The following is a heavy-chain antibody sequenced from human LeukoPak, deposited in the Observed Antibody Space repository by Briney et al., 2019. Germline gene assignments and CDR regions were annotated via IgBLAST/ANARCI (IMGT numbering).Heavy chain of an antibody. CDR3: AGGYSNALDY. CDR2: ISSSGSTI. Sequence: GGSLRLSCAASGFTFSSYEMNWVRQAPGKGLEWVSYISSSGSTIYYADSVKGRFTISRDNAKNSLYLQMNSLRAEDTAVYYCAGGYSNALDYWGQGTLVTVSS. CDR1: GFTFSSYE. D-gene: IGHD5-18*01. V-gene: IGHV3-48*03. J-gene: IGHJ4*02.